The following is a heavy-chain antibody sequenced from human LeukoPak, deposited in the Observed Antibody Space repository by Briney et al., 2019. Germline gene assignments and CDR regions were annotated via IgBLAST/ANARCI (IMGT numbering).Heavy chain of an antibody. J-gene: IGHJ6*03. CDR3: ARAQPSYCSGGSCYVYYYYYMDV. CDR2: INHSGST. Sequence: SETLSLTCAVYGGSFSGYYWSWIRQAPGKGLEWIGEINHSGSTNYNPSLKSRVTISVDTSKNQFSLKLSSVTAADTAVYYCARAQPSYCSGGSCYVYYYYYMDVWGKGTTVTVSS. D-gene: IGHD2-15*01. CDR1: GGSFSGYY. V-gene: IGHV4-34*01.